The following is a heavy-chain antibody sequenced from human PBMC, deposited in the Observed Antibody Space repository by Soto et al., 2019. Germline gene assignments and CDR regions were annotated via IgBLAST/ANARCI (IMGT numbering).Heavy chain of an antibody. V-gene: IGHV2-5*02. CDR1: GFSLSTSGVG. CDR3: ALLNWNYAPWAFDY. J-gene: IGHJ4*02. Sequence: QITLKESGPTLVKPTQTLTLTCTFSGFSLSTSGVGVGWIRQPPGKALEWLALIYWDDDKRYSPSLKSRLTLPKDTSKNQVVLTMTNMDPVDTATYYCALLNWNYAPWAFDYWGQGTLVTVSS. CDR2: IYWDDDK. D-gene: IGHD1-7*01.